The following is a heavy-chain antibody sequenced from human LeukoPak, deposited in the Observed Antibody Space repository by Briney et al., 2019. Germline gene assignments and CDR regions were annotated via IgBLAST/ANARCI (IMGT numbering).Heavy chain of an antibody. V-gene: IGHV3-48*04. J-gene: IGHJ4*02. D-gene: IGHD2-2*01. Sequence: GGSLRLSCAASGFTFSSYSMNWVRQAPGKGLEWVSYISSSGSTIYYADSVKGRFTISRDNAKNSLYLQMNSLRAEDTAVYYCARSCSSTSCPFDYWGQGTLVTVSS. CDR3: ARSCSSTSCPFDY. CDR2: ISSSGSTI. CDR1: GFTFSSYS.